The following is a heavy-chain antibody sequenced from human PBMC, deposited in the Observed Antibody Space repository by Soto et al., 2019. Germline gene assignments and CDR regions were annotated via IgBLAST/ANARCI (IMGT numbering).Heavy chain of an antibody. CDR2: TSYDGGDK. V-gene: IGHV3-30*19. CDR1: GFTFRSYV. Sequence: QVQLVESGGGVVQPGTSLRVSCVGSGFTFRSYVIHWVRQAPGKGLEWVALTSYDGGDKYYGDSVRGRFTISRDNSRNTVDLQMDSLRLEDTALYYCARWGTTGGSDVWGQGTLVSVSS. D-gene: IGHD3-16*01. J-gene: IGHJ1*01. CDR3: ARWGTTGGSDV.